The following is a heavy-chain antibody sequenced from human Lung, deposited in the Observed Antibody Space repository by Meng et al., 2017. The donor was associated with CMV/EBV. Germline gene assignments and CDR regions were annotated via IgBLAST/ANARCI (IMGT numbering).Heavy chain of an antibody. CDR1: GGSLSSRNW. D-gene: IGHD2-21*02. V-gene: IGHV4-4*02. J-gene: IGHJ4*02. CDR2: IYHSGST. CDR3: ARVGAYCGGDCYHPR. Sequence: QVALQESGPGPGKPSGTLSLTSAVSGGSLSSRNWWSWVRQPPGKGLEWIGEIYHSGSTNYNPSLKSRVTISVDESKNQFSLRLSSVTAADTAVYYCARVGAYCGGDCYHPRWGQGTLVTVSS.